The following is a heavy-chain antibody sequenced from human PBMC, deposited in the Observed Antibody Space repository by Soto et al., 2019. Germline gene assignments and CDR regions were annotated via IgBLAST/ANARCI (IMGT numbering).Heavy chain of an antibody. J-gene: IGHJ3*02. CDR2: IIPIFGTA. CDR3: ARDTVIVGGVPDAFDI. D-gene: IGHD1-26*01. CDR1: GGTFSSYA. V-gene: IGHV1-69*01. Sequence: QVQLVQSGAEVKKPGSSVKVSCKASGGTFSSYAISWVRQAPGQGLEWMGGIIPIFGTANYAQKFQGRVTITADESTSTAYMELSSLRSEDTAVYYCARDTVIVGGVPDAFDIWGQGTMVTVSS.